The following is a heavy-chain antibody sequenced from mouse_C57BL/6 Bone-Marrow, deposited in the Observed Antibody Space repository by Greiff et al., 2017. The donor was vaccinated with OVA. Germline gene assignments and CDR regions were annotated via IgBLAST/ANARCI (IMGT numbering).Heavy chain of an antibody. V-gene: IGHV1-42*01. J-gene: IGHJ3*01. Sequence: VQLQQSGPELVKPGASVKISCKASGYSFTGYYINWVKQSPEKSLEWIGEINPSTGGTTYNQKFKAKATLTVDKSSSTAYMQLKSLTSEDSAVYYCARSYSAWFAYWGQGTLVTVSA. D-gene: IGHD2-10*01. CDR2: INPSTGGT. CDR1: GYSFTGYY. CDR3: ARSYSAWFAY.